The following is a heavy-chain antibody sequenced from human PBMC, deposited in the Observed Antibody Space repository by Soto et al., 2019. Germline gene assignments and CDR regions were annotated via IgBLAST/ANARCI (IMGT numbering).Heavy chain of an antibody. V-gene: IGHV4-59*08. CDR1: GGSISGYY. J-gene: IGHJ4*02. Sequence: SETLSLTCTVSGGSISGYYWIWIRQPPGKGLEWIGYMYNSGSTNYNPALKSRVTISVDTSKNQFSLKLSSVTAADTAVYYCAGFPYGDYVTFDYWGQGTLVTAPQ. CDR2: MYNSGST. CDR3: AGFPYGDYVTFDY. D-gene: IGHD4-17*01.